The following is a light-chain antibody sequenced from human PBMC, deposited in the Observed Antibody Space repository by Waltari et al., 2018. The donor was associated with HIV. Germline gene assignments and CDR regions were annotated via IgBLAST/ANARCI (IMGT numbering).Light chain of an antibody. CDR2: AAS. CDR3: QQSYSTLFT. CDR1: QSISSY. Sequence: DIQMTQSPSSLSASVGDRVTITCRASQSISSYLNWYQQKPGKSPKLLIYAASSLPSGVPSRFSGSGSGTDFTLTISSLQPEDFATYYGQQSYSTLFTFGPGTKVDIK. V-gene: IGKV1-39*01. J-gene: IGKJ3*01.